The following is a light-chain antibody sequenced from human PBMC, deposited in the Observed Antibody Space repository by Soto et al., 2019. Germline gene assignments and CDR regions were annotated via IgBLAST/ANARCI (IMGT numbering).Light chain of an antibody. CDR3: CSYAGRATYV. J-gene: IGLJ1*01. V-gene: IGLV2-23*02. Sequence: QSALTQPASVSGSPGQSINISCTGPSSDVGSYNLVSWYQQYPGKAPKLIIFEVFKRPSGVSHRFSGSKSGNTASLTISGLQAEDEANYYCCSYAGRATYVFGGGTKVTVL. CDR2: EVF. CDR1: SSDVGSYNL.